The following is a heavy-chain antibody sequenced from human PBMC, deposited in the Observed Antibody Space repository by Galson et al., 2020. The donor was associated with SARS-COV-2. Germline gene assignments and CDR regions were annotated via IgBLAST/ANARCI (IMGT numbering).Heavy chain of an antibody. V-gene: IGHV3-23*01. CDR1: GFRSSIYA. CDR2: ISDKNFRT. Sequence: GGSLRLSCAASGFRSSIYAMTWLRQPPGKGLEWVGAISDKNFRTYYGDSVKGRFTISRDNSKDTLYLEMNRLRVEDTAVYYCAKRLTPSGPEYHQDWGPGTLVIVSS. CDR3: AKRLTPSGPEYHQD. J-gene: IGHJ1*01. D-gene: IGHD2-15*01.